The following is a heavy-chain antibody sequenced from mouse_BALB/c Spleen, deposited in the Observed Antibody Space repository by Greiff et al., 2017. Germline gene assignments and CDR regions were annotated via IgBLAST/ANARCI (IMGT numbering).Heavy chain of an antibody. D-gene: IGHD1-1*01. CDR1: GFTFSDYY. J-gene: IGHJ1*01. Sequence: DVKLVESGGGLVKPGGSLKLSCAASGFTFSDYYMYWVRQTPEKRLEWVATISDGGSYTYYPDSVKGRFTISRDNAKNNLYLQMSSLKSEDTAMYYCARGDGSSPYFDVWGAGTTVTVSS. V-gene: IGHV5-4*02. CDR2: ISDGGSYT. CDR3: ARGDGSSPYFDV.